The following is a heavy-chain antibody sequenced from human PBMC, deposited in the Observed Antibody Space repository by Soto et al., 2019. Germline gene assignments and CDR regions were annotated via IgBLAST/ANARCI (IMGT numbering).Heavy chain of an antibody. D-gene: IGHD1-1*01. CDR3: AKSARRLARWGPGGTHFDY. V-gene: IGHV3-23*01. CDR2: ISGSGGST. CDR1: GVTFSSYA. J-gene: IGHJ4*02. Sequence: EVQLLESGGCLVQPGGSLRLSCAASGVTFSSYAMSWVRQAPGKGLEWVSAISGSGGSTYYADSVKGRFTISRDNSKNRLYLQMNRLRAEDTAVYYCAKSARRLARWGPGGTHFDYWGQGTLVTVSS.